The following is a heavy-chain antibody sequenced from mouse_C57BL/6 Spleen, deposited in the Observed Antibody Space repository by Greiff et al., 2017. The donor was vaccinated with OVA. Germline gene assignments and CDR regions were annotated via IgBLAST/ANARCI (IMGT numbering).Heavy chain of an antibody. CDR2: ISSGGSYP. D-gene: IGHD2-3*01. CDR1: GFTFSSYG. Sequence: EVKLMESGGDLVKPGGSLKLSCAASGFTFSSYGMSWVRQTPDKRLEWVATISSGGSYPYYPDSVKGRFTISRDNAKNTLYLQMSSLKSEDTAMYYCARHGDGYYGGVFAYWGQGTLVTVSA. CDR3: ARHGDGYYGGVFAY. V-gene: IGHV5-6*01. J-gene: IGHJ3*01.